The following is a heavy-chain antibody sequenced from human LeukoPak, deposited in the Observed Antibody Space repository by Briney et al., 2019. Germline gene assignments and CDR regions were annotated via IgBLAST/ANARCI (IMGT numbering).Heavy chain of an antibody. J-gene: IGHJ4*02. CDR3: ARGDYDIFTGYYKQINDY. CDR2: IIPIFGTA. V-gene: IGHV1-69*13. CDR1: GGAFSSYA. D-gene: IGHD3-9*01. Sequence: ASVKVSCKAPGGAFSSYAISWVRQAPGQGLEWMGGIIPIFGTANYAQKFQGRVTITADESTSTAYMELSSLRSEDTAVYYCARGDYDIFTGYYKQINDYWGQGTLVTVSS.